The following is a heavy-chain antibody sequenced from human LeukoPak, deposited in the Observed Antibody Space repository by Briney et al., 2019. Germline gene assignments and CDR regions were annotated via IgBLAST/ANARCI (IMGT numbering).Heavy chain of an antibody. CDR2: INPSGGST. D-gene: IGHD3-10*01. J-gene: IGHJ4*02. CDR3: ARGSKLLWFGELLYQDY. V-gene: IGHV1-46*01. CDR1: GYTFTSYY. Sequence: GASVKVSCKASGYTFTSYYMHWVRQAPGQGLEWMGIINPSGGSTSYAQKFQGRVTMTRDMSTSTVYMELSSLRSEDTAVYYCARGSKLLWFGELLYQDYWGQGTLVTVSS.